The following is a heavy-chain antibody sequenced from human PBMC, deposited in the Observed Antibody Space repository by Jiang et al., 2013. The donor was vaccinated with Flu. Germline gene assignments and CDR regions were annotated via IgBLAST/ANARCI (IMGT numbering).Heavy chain of an antibody. D-gene: IGHD1-26*01. CDR1: GGTFSSYA. CDR2: IIPILGIA. CDR3: ARDRGGSSYYYYGMDV. Sequence: SGAEVKKPGSSVKVSCKASGGTFSSYAISWVRQAPGQGLEWMGRIIPILGIANYAQKFQGRVTITADKSTSTAYMELSSLRSEDTAVYYCARDRGGSSYYYYGMDVWGKGTTVTVSS. J-gene: IGHJ6*04. V-gene: IGHV1-69*04.